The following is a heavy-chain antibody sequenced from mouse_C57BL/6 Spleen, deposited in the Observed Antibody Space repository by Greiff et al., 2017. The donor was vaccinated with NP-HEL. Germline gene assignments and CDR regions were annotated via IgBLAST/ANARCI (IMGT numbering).Heavy chain of an antibody. V-gene: IGHV14-3*01. Sequence: VQLQQSVAELVRPGASVKLSCTASGFNINNTYMHWVKQRPEQGLEWIGRIDPANGNTKYAPKFQGKATITAATSSNTAYLQLSSLTSEDTAIFYCARCDDYDTWFAYWGQGTLVTVSA. CDR2: IDPANGNT. CDR1: GFNINNTY. D-gene: IGHD2-4*01. J-gene: IGHJ3*01. CDR3: ARCDDYDTWFAY.